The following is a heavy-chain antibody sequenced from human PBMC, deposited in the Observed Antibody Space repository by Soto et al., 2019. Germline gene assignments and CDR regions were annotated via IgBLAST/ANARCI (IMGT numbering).Heavy chain of an antibody. Sequence: QVQLVQSGAEVKKPGASVKVSCKASGYTFSSNGVSWVRQAPGQGLQWMGWISTFNGNAHYAQKFQGRVTMTTDTSTNTAYMELTSLSSDDTAVYYCARLHGYSSGWYDYRGQGPLVTVSS. CDR1: GYTFSSNG. CDR2: ISTFNGNA. D-gene: IGHD6-19*01. V-gene: IGHV1-18*04. CDR3: ARLHGYSSGWYDY. J-gene: IGHJ4*02.